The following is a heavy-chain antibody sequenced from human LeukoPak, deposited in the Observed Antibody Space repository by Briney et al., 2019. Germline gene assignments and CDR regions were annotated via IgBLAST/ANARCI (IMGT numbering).Heavy chain of an antibody. D-gene: IGHD6-13*01. V-gene: IGHV1-18*01. J-gene: IGHJ6*03. CDR1: GYTFTSYG. CDR3: ARGRYSNARRYYYYYMDV. Sequence: ASVKVSCKASGYTFTSYGISWVRQAPGQGLEWMGWISAYNGNTNYAQKFQGRVTITRNTSISTAYMELSSLRSEDTAVYYCARGRYSNARRYYYYYMDVWGKGTTVTVSS. CDR2: ISAYNGNT.